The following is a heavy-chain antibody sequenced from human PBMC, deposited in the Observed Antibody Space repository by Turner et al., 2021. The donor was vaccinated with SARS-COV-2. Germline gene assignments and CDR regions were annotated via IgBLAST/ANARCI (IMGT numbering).Heavy chain of an antibody. D-gene: IGHD2-2*01. CDR3: VRPACSSTACYFYFDS. CDR1: GGPISSSSYY. Sequence: QVQLQESGPGLVKPSETLSLTSSVSGGPISSSSYYWGWIRQSPGKGLEWLATVFSSGTTYDNPSLNGRVSMSVDTSNNQFSLRLTSATVADTAVYYCVRPACSSTACYFYFDSWGQGILVTVSS. J-gene: IGHJ4*02. V-gene: IGHV4-39*01. CDR2: VFSSGTT.